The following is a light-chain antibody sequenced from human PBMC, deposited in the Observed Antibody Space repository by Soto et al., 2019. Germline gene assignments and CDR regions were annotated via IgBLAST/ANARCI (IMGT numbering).Light chain of an antibody. Sequence: QSVLTQPPSASGTPGQRVTISCSGSSSNIGGNTVSWFHHLPGTAPKVLIYADDQRPSGVPDRFSGSKSGTSASLAISRLQSEDEGAYYCAAWDDSLSGHVVLGGGTKLTVL. V-gene: IGLV1-44*01. J-gene: IGLJ2*01. CDR1: SSNIGGNT. CDR2: ADD. CDR3: AAWDDSLSGHVV.